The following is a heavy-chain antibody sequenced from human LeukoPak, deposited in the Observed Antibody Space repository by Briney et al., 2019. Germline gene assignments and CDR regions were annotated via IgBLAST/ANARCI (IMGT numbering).Heavy chain of an antibody. J-gene: IGHJ3*02. V-gene: IGHV3-7*01. Sequence: GGSLRLSCAASGLSVTNYWMTWVRQAPGKGLEWVANINQDGRETYYVDSVKGRVTISRDNAKASLFLQMNSLRVEDTAVYYCAIDDYWNDGVSAFDIWGQGTIVTVSS. CDR1: GLSVTNYW. CDR2: INQDGRET. CDR3: AIDDYWNDGVSAFDI. D-gene: IGHD1-1*01.